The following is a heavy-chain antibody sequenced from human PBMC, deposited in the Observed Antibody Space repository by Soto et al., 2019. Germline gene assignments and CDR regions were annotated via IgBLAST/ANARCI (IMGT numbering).Heavy chain of an antibody. CDR3: ARHTRNQFDP. V-gene: IGHV4-39*01. CDR1: GDSMTSSSYY. CDR2: IYYSERTSYNSGST. J-gene: IGHJ5*02. Sequence: EILSLSFTVSGDSMTSSSYYWGWIRQPPGKGLEWIGSIYYSERTSYNSGSTYYSPSLKSRVTISGDTSKSQFSLKLSSVTAADTAVYYCARHTRNQFDPWGQGTLVTVSS.